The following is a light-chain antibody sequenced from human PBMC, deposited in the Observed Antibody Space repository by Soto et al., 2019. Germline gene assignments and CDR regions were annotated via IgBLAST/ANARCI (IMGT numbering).Light chain of an antibody. J-gene: IGLJ1*01. V-gene: IGLV2-14*03. CDR2: DVS. CDR1: SSDVSGYNY. Sequence: QSALTQPASVSGSPGQSITISCTGTSSDVSGYNYVSWYQHHPGKAPKLLIYDVSNRPSGVSNRFSGSKSDNTASLTISGLQPEDEADYYCSSYTTSNTRQIVFGTGTQLTVL. CDR3: SSYTTSNTRQIV.